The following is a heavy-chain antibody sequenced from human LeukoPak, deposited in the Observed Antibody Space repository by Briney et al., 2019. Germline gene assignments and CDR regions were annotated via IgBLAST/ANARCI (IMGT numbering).Heavy chain of an antibody. CDR2: INPNSGGT. J-gene: IGHJ4*02. D-gene: IGHD4-17*01. CDR3: ARDPDYGAYFDY. CDR1: GYTFTGYY. Sequence: ASVKVSCKASGYTFTGYYMHWVRQAPGQGLEWMGWINPNSGGTNYAQKFQGRVTMTRDTSISTAYMELSRLRSDDTAVYYRARDPDYGAYFDYWGQGTLVTVSS. V-gene: IGHV1-2*02.